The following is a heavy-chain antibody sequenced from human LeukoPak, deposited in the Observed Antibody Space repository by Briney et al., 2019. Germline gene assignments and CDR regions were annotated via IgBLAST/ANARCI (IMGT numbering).Heavy chain of an antibody. CDR3: ARDFIRYCSSTSCNAFDI. D-gene: IGHD2-2*01. J-gene: IGHJ3*02. CDR2: ISDDGGKK. Sequence: GGSLRLSCAASGFAFSTFGMNWVRQAPGKGLEWVAVISDDGGKKYYADSVKGRFTISRDNAKNSLYLQMNSLRAEDTAVYYCARDFIRYCSSTSCNAFDIWGQGTMVTVSS. V-gene: IGHV3-30*03. CDR1: GFAFSTFG.